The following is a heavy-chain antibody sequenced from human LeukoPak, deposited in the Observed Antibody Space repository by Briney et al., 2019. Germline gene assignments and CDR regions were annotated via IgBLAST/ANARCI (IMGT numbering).Heavy chain of an antibody. V-gene: IGHV3-21*01. CDR3: ARRGGSYSKDAFDI. J-gene: IGHJ3*02. D-gene: IGHD1-26*01. Sequence: PGGSLRLSCAASGFTFSSYSMNWVRQAPGKGLEWVSSISSSSSYIYYADSVKGRFTISRDNAKNSLYLQMNSLRAEDTAVYYCARRGGSYSKDAFDIWGQGTMVTVSS. CDR2: ISSSSSYI. CDR1: GFTFSSYS.